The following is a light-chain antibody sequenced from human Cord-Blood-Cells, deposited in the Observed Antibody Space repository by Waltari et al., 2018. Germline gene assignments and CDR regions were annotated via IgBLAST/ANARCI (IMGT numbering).Light chain of an antibody. V-gene: IGLV2-23*02. J-gene: IGLJ2*01. Sequence: QSALTPPASVSGSPGQSITISCTGTSSDVGSDNLVSWYQQHPGKAPKLMIYEVSKRPSGVSNRFSGSKSGNTAALTLSGLQAEDEADYYCCSYAGSRVFGGGTKLTVL. CDR1: SSDVGSDNL. CDR3: CSYAGSRV. CDR2: EVS.